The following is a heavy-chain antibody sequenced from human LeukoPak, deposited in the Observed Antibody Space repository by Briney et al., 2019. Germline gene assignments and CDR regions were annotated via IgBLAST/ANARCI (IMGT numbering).Heavy chain of an antibody. J-gene: IGHJ4*02. Sequence: GSLKLSFAASGFTFSSYAMSWVRQVPGKGLEWVSVISGSGDNTYYADSVKGRFTISRDNSKNMLCLQMNSLRAEDTAVYYCAKWKYSNSGIDDYWGQGTLVTVSS. CDR1: GFTFSSYA. CDR3: AKWKYSNSGIDDY. D-gene: IGHD6-6*01. V-gene: IGHV3-23*01. CDR2: ISGSGDNT.